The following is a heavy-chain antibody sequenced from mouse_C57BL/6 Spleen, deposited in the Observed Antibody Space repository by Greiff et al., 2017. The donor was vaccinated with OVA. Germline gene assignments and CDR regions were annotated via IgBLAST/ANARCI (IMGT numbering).Heavy chain of an antibody. J-gene: IGHJ4*01. CDR3: AKTDYDTYYCAMDY. D-gene: IGHD2-4*01. CDR2: IWRGGST. V-gene: IGHV2-5*01. Sequence: QVQLQQSGPGLVQPSQRLSITCTVSGFSLTSYGVNWVRQSPGKGLEWLGVIWRGGSTDYNAALMSRLSITKNNSMSQVFFKMNCQQADDTAIYYCAKTDYDTYYCAMDYGGQGTSVTVSS. CDR1: GFSLTSYG.